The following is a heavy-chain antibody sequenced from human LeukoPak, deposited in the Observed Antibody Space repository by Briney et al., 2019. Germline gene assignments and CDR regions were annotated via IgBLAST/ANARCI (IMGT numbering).Heavy chain of an antibody. D-gene: IGHD2/OR15-2a*01. CDR1: GGSISSYY. Sequence: SETLSLTRTVSGGSISSYYWSWIRQPAGKGLEWIGRIYTSGSTNYNPSLKSRVTMSVDTSKNQFSLKLSSVTAADTAVYYCARGILHPPNFDYWGQGTLVTVSS. CDR2: IYTSGST. J-gene: IGHJ4*02. V-gene: IGHV4-4*07. CDR3: ARGILHPPNFDY.